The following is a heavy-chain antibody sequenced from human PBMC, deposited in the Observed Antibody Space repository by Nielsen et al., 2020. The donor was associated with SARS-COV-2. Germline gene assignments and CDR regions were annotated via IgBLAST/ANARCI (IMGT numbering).Heavy chain of an antibody. CDR1: GFTFSGSA. D-gene: IGHD4-23*01. Sequence: GGSLRLSCVASGFTFSGSAMHWVRQASGKGLEWLGRIRSYANEYATAYTASGKGRFTISRDDSKNTAYLQMNSLKTEDTAVYYCSSPTVAYWGQGTLVTVSS. CDR3: SSPTVAY. V-gene: IGHV3-73*01. J-gene: IGHJ4*02. CDR2: IRSYANEYAT.